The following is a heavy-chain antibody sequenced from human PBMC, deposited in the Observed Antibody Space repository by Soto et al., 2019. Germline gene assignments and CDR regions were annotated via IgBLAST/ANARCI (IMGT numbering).Heavy chain of an antibody. D-gene: IGHD4-17*01. CDR1: GFTFSSYA. Sequence: EVQLVESGGGLVQPGGSLRLSCAASGFTFSSYAMHWVRQAPGKGLEYVSAISSNGGSTHYANSVKGRFTISRDNSKNTLDLQMGSLRAEDVAVYYCARDGLRQYAFDIWGQGTMVTVSS. J-gene: IGHJ3*02. V-gene: IGHV3-64*01. CDR3: ARDGLRQYAFDI. CDR2: ISSNGGST.